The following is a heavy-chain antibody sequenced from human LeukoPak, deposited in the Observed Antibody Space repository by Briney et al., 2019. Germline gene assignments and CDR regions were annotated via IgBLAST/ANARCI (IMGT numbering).Heavy chain of an antibody. Sequence: SQTLSLTCTVSGGSISSGGYYWSWIRQHPGKGLEWIGYIYYSGSTYYNPSLKSRVTISVDTSKNQFSLKLGSVTAADTAVYYCARVPAFNYGSGSSYTRGGYWGQGTLVTVSS. CDR1: GGSISSGGYY. J-gene: IGHJ4*02. CDR2: IYYSGST. D-gene: IGHD3-10*01. CDR3: ARVPAFNYGSGSSYTRGGY. V-gene: IGHV4-31*03.